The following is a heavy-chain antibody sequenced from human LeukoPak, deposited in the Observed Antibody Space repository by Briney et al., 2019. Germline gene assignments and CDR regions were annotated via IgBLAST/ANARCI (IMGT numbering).Heavy chain of an antibody. D-gene: IGHD6-19*01. Sequence: GGSLRLSCAASGFSFSTYTMNGVRQAPGKGLEWVSSISSSSSSMFYAASVKGRFTISRDNAKNSLYLKLNSLRAEDTAVYFCARDRRSNGWYEFDYWGQGTLVTVSS. J-gene: IGHJ4*02. CDR3: ARDRRSNGWYEFDY. V-gene: IGHV3-21*01. CDR2: ISSSSSSM. CDR1: GFSFSTYT.